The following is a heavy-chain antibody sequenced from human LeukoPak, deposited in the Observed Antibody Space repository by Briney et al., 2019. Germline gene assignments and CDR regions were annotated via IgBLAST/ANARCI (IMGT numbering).Heavy chain of an antibody. CDR1: GFTVSSNY. J-gene: IGHJ3*02. CDR2: ISGSGGST. V-gene: IGHV3-23*01. D-gene: IGHD1-1*01. Sequence: GGSLRLSCAASGFTVSSNYMSWVRQAPGKGLEWVSAISGSGGSTYYADSVKGRFTISRDNSKNTLYLQMNSLRAEDTAVYYCAKVATGNDAFDIWGQGTMVTVSS. CDR3: AKVATGNDAFDI.